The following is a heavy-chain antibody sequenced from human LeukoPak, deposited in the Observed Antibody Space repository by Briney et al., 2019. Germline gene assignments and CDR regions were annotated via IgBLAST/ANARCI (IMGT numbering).Heavy chain of an antibody. Sequence: QPGRSLRLSCAASGFTFRSYAMYWVRQAPGKGLEWVALISNDGSNTYYADSVKGRFTISRDSSKNTLYLQMNSLRAEDTAQYYCARDRYTVATLIDYWGQGPLVTVSS. J-gene: IGHJ4*02. CDR2: ISNDGSNT. CDR1: GFTFRSYA. V-gene: IGHV3-30-3*01. D-gene: IGHD4-17*01. CDR3: ARDRYTVATLIDY.